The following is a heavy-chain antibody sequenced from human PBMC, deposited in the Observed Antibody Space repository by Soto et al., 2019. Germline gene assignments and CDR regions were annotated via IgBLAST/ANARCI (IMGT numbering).Heavy chain of an antibody. Sequence: GGSLRLSCAASGFTVSSNYMSWVRQAPGKGLEWVSVIYSGGSTYYADSVKGRFTISRDNSKNTLYLQMNSLRAEDTAVYSCATYSSIASCPGFYCYGMDVWGQGTTVTVSS. CDR1: GFTVSSNY. V-gene: IGHV3-66*01. J-gene: IGHJ6*02. CDR3: ATYSSIASCPGFYCYGMDV. CDR2: IYSGGST. D-gene: IGHD6-6*01.